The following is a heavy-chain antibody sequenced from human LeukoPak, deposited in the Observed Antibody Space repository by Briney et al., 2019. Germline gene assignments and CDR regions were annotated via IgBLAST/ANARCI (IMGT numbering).Heavy chain of an antibody. V-gene: IGHV1-69*13. CDR3: ARGYSGSYYYYGMDV. J-gene: IGHJ6*02. CDR2: IIPIFGTA. CDR1: GGTFSSYA. Sequence: SVKVSFKASGGTFSSYAISWVRQAPGQGLEWMGGIIPIFGTANYAQKFQGRVTITADESTSTAYMELSSLRSEDTAVYYCARGYSGSYYYYGMDVWGQGTTVIVSS. D-gene: IGHD5-12*01.